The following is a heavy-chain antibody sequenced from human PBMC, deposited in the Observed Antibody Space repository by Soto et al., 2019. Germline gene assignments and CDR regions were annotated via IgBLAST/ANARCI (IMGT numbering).Heavy chain of an antibody. Sequence: QPGGSLRLSCAASGITSSTYAMSWVRQAPGKGLEWVSAISGSGGSTYYADSVKGRFTISRDKSKNTLYLQMNSLRAEDTALYYCAKSFSSNWYDYFDYWGQGSLVTVSS. D-gene: IGHD6-13*01. V-gene: IGHV3-23*01. CDR3: AKSFSSNWYDYFDY. J-gene: IGHJ4*02. CDR1: GITSSTYA. CDR2: ISGSGGST.